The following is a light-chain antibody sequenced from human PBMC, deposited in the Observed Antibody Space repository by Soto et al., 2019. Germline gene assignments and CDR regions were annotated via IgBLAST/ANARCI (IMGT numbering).Light chain of an antibody. CDR1: LDIKNY. CDR3: QHYDHLPPLS. CDR2: DAS. J-gene: IGKJ4*01. V-gene: IGKV1-33*01. Sequence: DIQMTQSPSSLSASVGDRVTITCKASLDIKNYLNWYQQKPGKAPNLLIYDASNLKTGVPSRFSGSGSGTHFTFTISSLQPEDIATYYCQHYDHLPPLSFGGGTKVEIK.